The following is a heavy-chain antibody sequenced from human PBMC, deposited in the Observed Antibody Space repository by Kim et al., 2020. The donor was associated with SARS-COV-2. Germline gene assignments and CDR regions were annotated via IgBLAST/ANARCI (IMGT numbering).Heavy chain of an antibody. CDR3: ARWSTVRGIHYYYGMDV. CDR2: INAGNGKT. V-gene: IGHV1-3*01. J-gene: IGHJ6*02. CDR1: GYTFTSYA. Sequence: ASVKVSCKASGYTFTSYAMHWVRQAPGQRLEWMGWINAGNGKTKYSQKFQGRVTITRDTSASTAYMELSSLRSEDTAVYYCARWSTVRGIHYYYGMDVWGQGTTVTVSS. D-gene: IGHD3-10*01.